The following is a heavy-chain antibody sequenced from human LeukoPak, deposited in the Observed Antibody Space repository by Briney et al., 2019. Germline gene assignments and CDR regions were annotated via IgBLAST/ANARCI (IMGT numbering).Heavy chain of an antibody. D-gene: IGHD3-3*01. Sequence: GGSLRLSCAASGFTFSDFYMSWIRQAPGKGLEWVSYISSSGNTKYYADSVKGRFTISRDNAKNSLYLQMNSLRAEDTAVYYCAGNFGVGPFDYWGQGTLVTVSS. V-gene: IGHV3-11*04. CDR2: ISSSGNTK. CDR1: GFTFSDFY. J-gene: IGHJ4*02. CDR3: AGNFGVGPFDY.